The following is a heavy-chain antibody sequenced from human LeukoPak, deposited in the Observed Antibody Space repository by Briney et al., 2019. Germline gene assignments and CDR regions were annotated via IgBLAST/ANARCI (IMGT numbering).Heavy chain of an antibody. CDR3: ARDLHVLVWFGELRTYYYFYGMDV. D-gene: IGHD3-10*01. Sequence: SETLSLTCTVSGGSISSGGYYWSWIRQPPGKGLEWIGYIYHSGSTYYNPSLKSRVTISVDRSKNQFSLKLSSVTAADTAVYYCARDLHVLVWFGELRTYYYFYGMDVWGQGTTVTVSS. CDR1: GGSISSGGYY. J-gene: IGHJ6*02. V-gene: IGHV4-30-2*01. CDR2: IYHSGST.